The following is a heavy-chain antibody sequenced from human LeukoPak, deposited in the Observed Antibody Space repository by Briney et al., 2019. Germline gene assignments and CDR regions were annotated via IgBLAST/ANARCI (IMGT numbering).Heavy chain of an antibody. CDR1: GFTFSSHW. CDR3: ARGCSTSCYGRGFDP. V-gene: IGHV3-7*01. CDR2: MNQDGSQK. Sequence: QPGGSLRLSCAASGFTFSSHWMTWVRQAPGKGLEWVANMNQDGSQKYYVDSVKGRFTISRDNARNSLYLQMNSLRADDTAVYYCARGCSTSCYGRGFDPWGQGTLVAVSS. J-gene: IGHJ5*02. D-gene: IGHD2-2*01.